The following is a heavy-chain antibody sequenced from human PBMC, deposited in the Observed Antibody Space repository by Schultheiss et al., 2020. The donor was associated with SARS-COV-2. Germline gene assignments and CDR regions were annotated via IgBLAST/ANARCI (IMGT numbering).Heavy chain of an antibody. CDR3: ARDVTNAEY. CDR1: GFTFDDYA. D-gene: IGHD2-2*01. J-gene: IGHJ4*02. Sequence: SLKISCAASGFTFDDYAMHWVRQAPGKGLEWVSGISWNSGSIGYADSVKGRFTISRDNSKNTLYLQMNRLRAEDTAVYYCARDVTNAEYWGQGTLVTVSS. V-gene: IGHV3-9*01. CDR2: ISWNSGSI.